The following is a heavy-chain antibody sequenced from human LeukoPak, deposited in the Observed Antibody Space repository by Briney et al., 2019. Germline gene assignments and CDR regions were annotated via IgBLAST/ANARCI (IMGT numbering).Heavy chain of an antibody. V-gene: IGHV4-61*02. CDR1: GGSITFGSYN. CDR2: IYTSGRT. D-gene: IGHD3-16*02. J-gene: IGHJ4*02. CDR3: ARARVIPASFDD. Sequence: SESLSLTCTVSGGSITFGSYNWTWIRQPAGKGLEWIGRIYTSGRTFYNPSLKCRVTISMDTSMNQFSLRLNSATAADAAEYYSARARVIPASFDDWGQGALVTVSS.